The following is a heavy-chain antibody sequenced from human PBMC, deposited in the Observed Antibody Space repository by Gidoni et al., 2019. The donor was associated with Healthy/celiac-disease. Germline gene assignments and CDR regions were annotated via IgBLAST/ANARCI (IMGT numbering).Heavy chain of an antibody. CDR3: AKTLYSSGWSFDY. J-gene: IGHJ4*02. V-gene: IGHV3-23*01. D-gene: IGHD6-19*01. CDR1: GFTFSSYA. CDR2: ISGSGGST. Sequence: VQLLESGGGLVQPGGSLSLPCAASGFTFSSYAMSWVCQAPGKGLEWVSAISGSGGSTYYADSVKGRFTISRDNSKNTLYLQMNSLRAEDTAVYYCAKTLYSSGWSFDYWGQGTLVTVSS.